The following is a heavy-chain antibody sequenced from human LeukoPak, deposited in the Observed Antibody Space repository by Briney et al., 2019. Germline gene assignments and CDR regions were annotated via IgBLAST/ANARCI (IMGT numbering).Heavy chain of an antibody. CDR3: ASYGSGRNWFDP. V-gene: IGHV1-69*04. CDR2: IIPILGIA. CDR1: GGTFSSYA. Sequence: SVKVSCKASGGTFSSYAISWVRQAPGQGLEWMGRIIPILGIANYAQKFQGRVTITADKSTSTAYMELSSLRSEDTAVYYCASYGSGRNWFDPWGQGTLVTVSS. D-gene: IGHD3-10*01. J-gene: IGHJ5*02.